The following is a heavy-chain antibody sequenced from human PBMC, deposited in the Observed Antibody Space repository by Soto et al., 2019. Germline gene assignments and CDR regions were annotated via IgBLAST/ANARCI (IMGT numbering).Heavy chain of an antibody. CDR3: AKEGNYGGNPPDY. D-gene: IGHD4-17*01. CDR2: ISYDGSNK. Sequence: GGSLRLSCAASGFTFSSYGMHWVRQAPGKGLEWVAVISYDGSNKYYADSVKGRFTISRDNSKNTLYLQMNSLRAEDTAVYYCAKEGNYGGNPPDYWGQGTLVTVSS. V-gene: IGHV3-30*18. CDR1: GFTFSSYG. J-gene: IGHJ4*02.